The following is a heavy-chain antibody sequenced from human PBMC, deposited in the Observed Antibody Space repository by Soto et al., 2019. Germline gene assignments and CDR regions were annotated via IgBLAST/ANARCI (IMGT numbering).Heavy chain of an antibody. CDR1: GYTFTSYG. Sequence: ASVKVSCKASGYTFTSYGISWVRQAPGQGLEGMGWISAYNGNTNYAQKLQGRVTMTTDTSTSTAYMELRSLRSDDTAVYYCARDQDVDTAMVPLYYYYGMDVWGQGTTVTVSS. V-gene: IGHV1-18*01. CDR3: ARDQDVDTAMVPLYYYYGMDV. CDR2: ISAYNGNT. D-gene: IGHD5-18*01. J-gene: IGHJ6*02.